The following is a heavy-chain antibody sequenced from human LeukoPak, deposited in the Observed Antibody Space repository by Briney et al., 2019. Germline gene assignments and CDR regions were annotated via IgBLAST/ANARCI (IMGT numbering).Heavy chain of an antibody. CDR1: GYTFTNYD. J-gene: IGHJ4*02. Sequence: ASVKVSCKTYGYTFTNYDINWVRQATGQGLEWMGWMNPKSGNTGSAQRFQGRVTMTRDTSISTAYMELISLRSEDTAVYYCARVWGAIDYWGQGTLVTVSS. D-gene: IGHD1-26*01. CDR2: MNPKSGNT. CDR3: ARVWGAIDY. V-gene: IGHV1-8*01.